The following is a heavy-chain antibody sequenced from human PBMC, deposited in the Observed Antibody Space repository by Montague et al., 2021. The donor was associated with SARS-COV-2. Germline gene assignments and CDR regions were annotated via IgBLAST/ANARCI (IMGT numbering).Heavy chain of an antibody. V-gene: IGHV4-4*07. CDR2: VYSSGNT. CDR1: GDSISRYY. CDR3: ARERWFNQYYYGMDV. Sequence: SETLSLTCSVSGDSISRYYWSWVRQSAGKGLEWIGRVYSSGNTDSNPSLKSRVIMSRDTSTNQVSLKVTSVTAADTAVYYCARERWFNQYYYGMDVWGQGTTVAVSS. J-gene: IGHJ6*02. D-gene: IGHD3-10*01.